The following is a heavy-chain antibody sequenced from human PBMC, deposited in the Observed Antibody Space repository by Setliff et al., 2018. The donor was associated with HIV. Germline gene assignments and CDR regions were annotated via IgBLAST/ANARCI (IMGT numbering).Heavy chain of an antibody. CDR3: ASGVYYYDDSGYYPGYYYYYMDV. D-gene: IGHD3-22*01. Sequence: SVKVSCKASGGTLSSYAISWVRQAPGQGLEWMGGIIPVFGTPNYAQKFQGRVTITADESARTAYMELSSLSSEDTAVYYCASGVYYYDDSGYYPGYYYYYMDVWGRGTTVTVSS. CDR1: GGTLSSYA. V-gene: IGHV1-69*13. J-gene: IGHJ6*03. CDR2: IIPVFGTP.